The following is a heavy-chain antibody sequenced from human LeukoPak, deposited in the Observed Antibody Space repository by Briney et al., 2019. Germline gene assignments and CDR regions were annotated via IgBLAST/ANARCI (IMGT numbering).Heavy chain of an antibody. V-gene: IGHV4-59*01. J-gene: IGHJ4*02. Sequence: SETLSLTCTVSGGSISSYYWSWIRQPPGKGLEWSGYIYYSGSTNYNPSLKSRVTISVDTSKNQFSLKLSSVTAADTAVYYCARILRPDDYTGYFDYWGPGTLVTVSS. CDR1: GGSISSYY. CDR3: ARILRPDDYTGYFDY. D-gene: IGHD4-11*01. CDR2: IYYSGST.